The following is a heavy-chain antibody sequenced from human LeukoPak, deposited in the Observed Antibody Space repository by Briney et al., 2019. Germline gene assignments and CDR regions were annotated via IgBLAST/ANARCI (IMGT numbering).Heavy chain of an antibody. Sequence: SETPSLTCTVSGGSISSYYWSWIRQPPGKGLEWIGYIYYSGSTNYNPSLKSRVTISVDTSKNQFSLKLSSVTAADTAVYYCARAPVYYDSSGYYYVDAFDIWGQGTMVTVSS. CDR2: IYYSGST. CDR3: ARAPVYYDSSGYYYVDAFDI. D-gene: IGHD3-22*01. J-gene: IGHJ3*02. CDR1: GGSISSYY. V-gene: IGHV4-59*01.